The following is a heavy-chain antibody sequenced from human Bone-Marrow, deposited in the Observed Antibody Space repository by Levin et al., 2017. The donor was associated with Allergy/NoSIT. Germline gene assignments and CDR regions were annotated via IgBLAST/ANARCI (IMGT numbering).Heavy chain of an antibody. CDR2: ISWNSGSI. Sequence: HSGGSLRLSCAASGFTFDDYAMHWVRQAPGKGLEWVSGISWNSGSIGYADSVKGRFTISRDNAKNSLYLQMNSLRAEDTALYYCAKGCIAAAGRGWFDPWGQGTLVTVSS. J-gene: IGHJ5*02. V-gene: IGHV3-9*01. CDR1: GFTFDDYA. D-gene: IGHD6-13*01. CDR3: AKGCIAAAGRGWFDP.